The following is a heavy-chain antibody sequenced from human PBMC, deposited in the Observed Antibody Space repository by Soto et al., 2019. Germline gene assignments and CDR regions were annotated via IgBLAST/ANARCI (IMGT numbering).Heavy chain of an antibody. CDR3: AREDRHCSGGSCLYFDS. Sequence: SETLSLTCAVSGGSISSGGYSWSWIRQPPGKGLEWIGYIYHSGSTNYNPSLKSRVTMSLDTSKNQFSLKLSSFTAADTAVYCCAREDRHCSGGSCLYFDSWGQGTLVTVSS. D-gene: IGHD2-15*01. CDR2: IYHSGST. J-gene: IGHJ4*02. V-gene: IGHV4-30-2*05. CDR1: GGSISSGGYS.